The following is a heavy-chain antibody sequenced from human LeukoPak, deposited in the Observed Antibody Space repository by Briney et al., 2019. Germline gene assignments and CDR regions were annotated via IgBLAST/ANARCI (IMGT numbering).Heavy chain of an antibody. D-gene: IGHD1-26*01. Sequence: SETLSLTCAVYGGSFSGYYWSWIRQPPGKGLEWIGETNHSGSTDYNPSVKSRVIVSVDTSKKYFSLKLSSVTAADTAVYYCARGRVVGVPPGWFDPWGQGTLVTVSS. V-gene: IGHV4-34*01. CDR1: GGSFSGYY. J-gene: IGHJ5*02. CDR3: ARGRVVGVPPGWFDP. CDR2: TNHSGST.